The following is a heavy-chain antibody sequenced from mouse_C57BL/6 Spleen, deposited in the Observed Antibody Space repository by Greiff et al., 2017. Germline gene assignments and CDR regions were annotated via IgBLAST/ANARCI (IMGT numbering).Heavy chain of an antibody. J-gene: IGHJ2*01. CDR1: GYTFTSYW. CDR3: ARGGGNYGYFDY. V-gene: IGHV1-53*01. Sequence: VQLQQPGTELVKPGASVKLSCKASGYTFTSYWMHWVKQRPGQGLEWIGNINPSNGGTNYNEKFKSKATLTVDNSASTAYMQLISLTSEDSAVYYCARGGGNYGYFDYCGQGTTLTVSS. CDR2: INPSNGGT. D-gene: IGHD2-1*01.